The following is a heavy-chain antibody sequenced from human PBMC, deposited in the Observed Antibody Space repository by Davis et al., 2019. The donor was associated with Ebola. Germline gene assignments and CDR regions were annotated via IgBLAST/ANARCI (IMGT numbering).Heavy chain of an antibody. CDR3: ARGREDYLDY. CDR2: ISSDGRNK. CDR1: GFTFSDYP. J-gene: IGHJ4*02. Sequence: GESLKISCVASGFTFSDYPMNWVRQAPGKGLEWVAAISSDGRNKHYADSVRGRVVISRDTSKDTLYLPMSGLRAEDTAVYYCARGREDYLDYWGQGTLVTVSS. V-gene: IGHV3-30*09. D-gene: IGHD1-26*01.